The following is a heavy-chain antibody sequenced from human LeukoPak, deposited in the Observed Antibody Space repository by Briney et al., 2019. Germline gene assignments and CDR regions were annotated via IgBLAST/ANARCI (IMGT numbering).Heavy chain of an antibody. D-gene: IGHD6-19*01. CDR3: ARDISSGWFQNNWFDP. CDR1: GGSISSSSYY. V-gene: IGHV4-39*07. CDR2: IYYSGST. J-gene: IGHJ5*02. Sequence: SETLSLTCTVSGGSISSSSYYWGWIRQPPGKGLEWIGSIYYSGSTYYNPSLKSRVTISVDTSKNQFSLKLSSVTAADTAVYYCARDISSGWFQNNWFDPWGQGTLVTVSS.